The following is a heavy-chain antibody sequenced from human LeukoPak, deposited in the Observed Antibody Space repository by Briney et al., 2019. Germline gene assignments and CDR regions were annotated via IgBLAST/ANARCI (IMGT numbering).Heavy chain of an antibody. CDR3: AKDRRGSRNSLDV. D-gene: IGHD3-16*01. CDR2: ILPYSGNT. CDR1: AYTFSTYG. V-gene: IGHV1-18*01. J-gene: IGHJ6*02. Sequence: ASVKVSCKASAYTFSTYGISWVRQAPGQGLEWMGWILPYSGNTNYAQKLQGRVSVTTDTSTTTAYMELRSLTSDDTAVYYCAKDRRGSRNSLDVWGQGTTITVSS.